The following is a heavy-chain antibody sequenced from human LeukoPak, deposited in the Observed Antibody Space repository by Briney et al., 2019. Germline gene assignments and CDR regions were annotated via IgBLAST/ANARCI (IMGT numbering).Heavy chain of an antibody. CDR2: INPNSGVS. CDR3: ARDYYGSGTFSDY. CDR1: GYTFTGYY. D-gene: IGHD3-10*01. V-gene: IGHV1-2*02. J-gene: IGHJ4*02. Sequence: ASVKVSCKASGYTFTGYYMHWVRQAPGQGLEWMGWINPNSGVSNYAQKFQGRVTMTRDTSISTAYMELSRLRSDDTAVYYCARDYYGSGTFSDYWGQGTLVTVSS.